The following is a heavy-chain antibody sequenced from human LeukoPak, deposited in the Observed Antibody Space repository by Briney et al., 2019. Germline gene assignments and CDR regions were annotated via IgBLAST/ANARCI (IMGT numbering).Heavy chain of an antibody. Sequence: SETLSLTCTVSGGSISSYYWSWIRQPAGKGLEWIGRIYTSGSTNYNPSLKSRVTISVDTSKNQFSLKLSSVTAADTAVYYCAGSPYYDFWSGTHYWGQGTLVTVSS. D-gene: IGHD3-3*01. CDR1: GGSISSYY. V-gene: IGHV4-4*07. CDR2: IYTSGST. CDR3: AGSPYYDFWSGTHY. J-gene: IGHJ4*02.